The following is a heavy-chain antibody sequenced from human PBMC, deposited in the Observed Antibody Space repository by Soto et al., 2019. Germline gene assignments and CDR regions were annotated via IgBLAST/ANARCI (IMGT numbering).Heavy chain of an antibody. V-gene: IGHV1-69*12. CDR3: ARDNDRPQLGGNYYYILDV. CDR1: GGTFRNSA. Sequence: QVQLEQSGAEVKKPASSVKLSCKASGGTFRNSAISWVRQAPGQGLEWMGGIMPIFRTPDYAQKFQGRVTITADDSTNTAYMELSGLRSDDTAVYYCARDNDRPQLGGNYYYILDVWGHGTTVSVSS. D-gene: IGHD1-1*01. J-gene: IGHJ6*02. CDR2: IMPIFRTP.